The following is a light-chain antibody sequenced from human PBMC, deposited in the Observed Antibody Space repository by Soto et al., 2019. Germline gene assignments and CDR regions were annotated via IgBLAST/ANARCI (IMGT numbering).Light chain of an antibody. CDR3: QSYDNSLSVYVV. CDR2: GNS. J-gene: IGLJ2*01. Sequence: QSVLTQPPSVSGAPGQRVTISCTGSSSNIGAGYDVHWYQQLPGTAPKLLIYGNSNRPSGVPDRFSGSRSGTSASLAITGLQAEDEADYYCQSYDNSLSVYVVFGGGTQLTVL. CDR1: SSNIGAGYD. V-gene: IGLV1-40*01.